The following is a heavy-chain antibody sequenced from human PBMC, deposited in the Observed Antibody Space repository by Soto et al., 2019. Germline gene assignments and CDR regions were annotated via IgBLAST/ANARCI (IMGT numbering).Heavy chain of an antibody. D-gene: IGHD1-26*01. Sequence: QVQLVQSGAEVKKPGSSVKVSCKASGGTFSSYAISWVRQAPGQGLEWMVGIIPIVGTANYAQKFQGRVTVTGGESTSTGYMALRSLRSEDTAVYYCARAPLGAVTGGWFAPWGQGTLVTVS. J-gene: IGHJ5*02. CDR3: ARAPLGAVTGGWFAP. V-gene: IGHV1-69*01. CDR1: GGTFSSYA. CDR2: IIPIVGTA.